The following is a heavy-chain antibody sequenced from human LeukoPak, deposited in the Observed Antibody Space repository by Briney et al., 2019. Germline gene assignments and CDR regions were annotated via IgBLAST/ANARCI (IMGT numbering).Heavy chain of an antibody. CDR1: GGSISSGDYY. J-gene: IGHJ4*02. CDR3: ARGGRTYSSSWYVY. V-gene: IGHV4-30-4*02. Sequence: SETLSLTCAVSGGSISSGDYYWSWIRQPPGKGLEWIGYIYYSGSTYYNPSLKSRVTISVDTSKNQFSLKLSSVTAADTAVYYCARGGRTYSSSWYVYWGQGTLVTVSS. CDR2: IYYSGST. D-gene: IGHD6-13*01.